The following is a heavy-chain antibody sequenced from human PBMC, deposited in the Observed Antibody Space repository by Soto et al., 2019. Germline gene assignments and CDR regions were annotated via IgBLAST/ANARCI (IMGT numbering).Heavy chain of an antibody. V-gene: IGHV1-69*13. J-gene: IGHJ5*02. CDR2: IIPIFGTA. Sequence: SVKVSCKASGGTFSSYTISWVRQAPGQGLEWMGRIIPIFGTANYAQKFQGRVTITADESTSTAYMELSSLRSEETAVYYCARDNLCISTRSSPNWFDPLGNXTLGTVSS. CDR3: ARDNLCISTRSSPNWFDP. D-gene: IGHD2-2*01. CDR1: GGTFSSYT.